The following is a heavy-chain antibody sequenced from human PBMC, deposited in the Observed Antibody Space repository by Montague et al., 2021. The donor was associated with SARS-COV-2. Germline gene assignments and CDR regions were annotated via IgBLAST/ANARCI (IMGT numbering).Heavy chain of an antibody. J-gene: IGHJ5*02. D-gene: IGHD3-3*01. CDR2: IYWDDDK. V-gene: IGHV2-5*02. CDR3: AHLHTGFWSAYYST. CDR1: GFSLSTSAVG. Sequence: PALVKPTQTLTLTCTFSGFSLSTSAVGVGWIRQPPEKALQWLALIYWDDDKRYSPSLKTRLTVTKDTSKNQVVLTMTNMDPVDTATYYCAHLHTGFWSAYYSTWGQGTLVTVSS.